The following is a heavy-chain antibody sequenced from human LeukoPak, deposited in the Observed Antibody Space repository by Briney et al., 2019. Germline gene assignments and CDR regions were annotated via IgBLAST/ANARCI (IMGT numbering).Heavy chain of an antibody. J-gene: IGHJ4*02. CDR2: ISYDGSNK. V-gene: IGHV3-30*03. D-gene: IGHD6-19*01. CDR1: GFTFSSYG. CDR3: ARAPSSAWVFDY. Sequence: GSLRLSCAASGFTFSSYGMHWVRQAPGKGLEWVAVISYDGSNKYYADSVKGRFTISRDNAQTSLYLQMNSLRADDTAVYYCARAPSSAWVFDYWGQGTLVTVSS.